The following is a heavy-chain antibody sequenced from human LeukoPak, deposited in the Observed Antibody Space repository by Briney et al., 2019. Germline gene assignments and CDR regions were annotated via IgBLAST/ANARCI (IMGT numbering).Heavy chain of an antibody. Sequence: PSQTLSLTCTVSTGSISSGDYFWSWIRQHPGRGLEWIGYIHYSGRTFYNPSLKSRITISVDTSKNRLSLKLTSVTAADTAVYYCARDARPGSGHGFDPWGQGTLVTVSS. D-gene: IGHD5-12*01. CDR2: IHYSGRT. V-gene: IGHV4-31*03. J-gene: IGHJ5*02. CDR1: TGSISSGDYF. CDR3: ARDARPGSGHGFDP.